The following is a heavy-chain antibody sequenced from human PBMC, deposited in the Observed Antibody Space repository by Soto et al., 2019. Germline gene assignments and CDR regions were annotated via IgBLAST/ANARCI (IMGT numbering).Heavy chain of an antibody. J-gene: IGHJ4*02. Sequence: EVQLLESGGGLVQPGGSLRLSCAASGFTFSSYAMSWVRQAPGKGLEWVSVISGSGDSTYYADSVKGRFTISRDNSQNTLYLQMNSLRAEDTAVYYCARRTSGWYLDYWGQGTLVTVSS. CDR3: ARRTSGWYLDY. CDR2: ISGSGDST. D-gene: IGHD6-19*01. V-gene: IGHV3-23*01. CDR1: GFTFSSYA.